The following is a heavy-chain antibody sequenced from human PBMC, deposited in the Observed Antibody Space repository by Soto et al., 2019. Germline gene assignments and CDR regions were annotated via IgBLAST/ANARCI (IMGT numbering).Heavy chain of an antibody. Sequence: GGSLRLSCAASGFTVSSYEMDWVRQAPGKGLEWVAYISISGGTIYYGDSVEGRFTISRDNAKSSVFLQMNSLRAEDSAMYYCARGKHYDILAYYWGEGTLVTVSS. J-gene: IGHJ4*02. CDR2: ISISGGTI. CDR3: ARGKHYDILAYY. D-gene: IGHD3-9*01. V-gene: IGHV3-48*03. CDR1: GFTVSSYE.